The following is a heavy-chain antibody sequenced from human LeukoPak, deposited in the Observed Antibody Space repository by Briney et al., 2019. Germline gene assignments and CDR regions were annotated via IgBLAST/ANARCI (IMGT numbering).Heavy chain of an antibody. J-gene: IGHJ3*02. CDR3: ARQWTYPDAFDI. Sequence: SETLSLTCTVSGGSFSSRNYYWGWIRQPPGKGLEWIGSIYFTGTTYYNPPLKSRVTISVNMSKTQSSLKLSSVTAADTAVYYCARQWTYPDAFDIWGQGTMVTVSS. CDR1: GGSFSSRNYY. D-gene: IGHD3/OR15-3a*01. CDR2: IYFTGTT. V-gene: IGHV4-39*01.